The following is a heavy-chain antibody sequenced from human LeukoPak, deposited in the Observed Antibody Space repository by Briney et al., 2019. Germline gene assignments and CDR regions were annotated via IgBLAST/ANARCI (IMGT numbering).Heavy chain of an antibody. J-gene: IGHJ4*02. Sequence: GGSLRLSCAASGSTFSSYAMTWVRQAPGKGLEWVSGMSGSGGSAYYADSVKGRFTISRDNSKNTLYLQMNSLRAEDTAVYYCAKARNLVVVPAIDYWGQGTLVTVSS. V-gene: IGHV3-23*01. CDR2: MSGSGGSA. CDR1: GSTFSSYA. CDR3: AKARNLVVVPAIDY. D-gene: IGHD2-2*01.